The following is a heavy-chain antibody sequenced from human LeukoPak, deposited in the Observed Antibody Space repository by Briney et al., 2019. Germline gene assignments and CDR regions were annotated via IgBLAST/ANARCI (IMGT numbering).Heavy chain of an antibody. J-gene: IGHJ4*02. CDR3: VKDSQEMATMEY. V-gene: IGHV3-64D*09. CDR1: GFTFSNYA. Sequence: GGSLRLSCSASGFTFSNYAMHWVRQAPGKGLEYVSAIGSKGGSTYYADSMKGRFTISRDNSQNTLYLQMGSLRAEDTAVYYCVKDSQEMATMEYWGQGTQVTVSS. CDR2: IGSKGGST. D-gene: IGHD5-24*01.